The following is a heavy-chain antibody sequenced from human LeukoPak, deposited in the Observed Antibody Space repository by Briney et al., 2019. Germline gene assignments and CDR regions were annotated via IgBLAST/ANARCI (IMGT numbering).Heavy chain of an antibody. J-gene: IGHJ4*02. Sequence: EASVKVSCKSSGYTFTGYYIHWVRQAPGQGLEWMGGINCHSGGTNHAQKFQGSVTMTRDPSISTAYMELTSLISDDTAVYYCARGDTCGVDYWGQGTLVTVSS. CDR1: GYTFTGYY. D-gene: IGHD3-10*01. V-gene: IGHV1-2*02. CDR2: INCHSGGT. CDR3: ARGDTCGVDY.